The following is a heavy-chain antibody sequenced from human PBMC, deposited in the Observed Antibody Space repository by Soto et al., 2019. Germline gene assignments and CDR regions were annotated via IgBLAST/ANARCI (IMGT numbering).Heavy chain of an antibody. Sequence: GGSLRLSCAASGFTFSSYSMNWVRQAPGKGLEWVSSISSSSSYIYYADSVKGRFTISRDNAKNSLYLQMNSLRAEDTAVYYCARDMVAYCGGDCRSSDYWGQGTLVTVSS. CDR1: GFTFSSYS. J-gene: IGHJ4*02. D-gene: IGHD2-21*02. V-gene: IGHV3-21*01. CDR2: ISSSSSYI. CDR3: ARDMVAYCGGDCRSSDY.